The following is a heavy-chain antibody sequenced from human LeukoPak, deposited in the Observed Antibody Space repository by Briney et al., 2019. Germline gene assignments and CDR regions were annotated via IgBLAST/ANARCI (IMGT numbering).Heavy chain of an antibody. CDR1: GFTFSNYE. D-gene: IGHD2-15*01. J-gene: IGHJ5*02. V-gene: IGHV3-48*03. CDR3: ARDEGYCSS. Sequence: GGSLRLSCVASGFTFSNYEMKWVRQAPGKGLEWVSYISGSAGTTIHYADSVKGRFTISRDNAKNSLYLQMNSLRAEDTAIYYCARDEGYCSSWGQGTLVTVSS. CDR2: ISGSAGTTI.